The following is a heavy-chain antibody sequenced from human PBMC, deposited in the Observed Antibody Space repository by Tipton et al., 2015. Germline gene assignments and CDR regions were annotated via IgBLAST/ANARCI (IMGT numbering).Heavy chain of an antibody. D-gene: IGHD4-23*01. J-gene: IGHJ5*02. CDR3: ARDNSSAGNWFDP. CDR2: IIPIFASP. V-gene: IGHV1-69*06. Sequence: QVQLVQSGAEVKKPGSSVKVSCKASGGTFSSYAFSWVRQAPGQGLEWMGGIIPIFASPNYAQKFQGRVTITADKSTNIAYMELSSLRYEDTAVYYCARDNSSAGNWFDPWGQGTLVTVSS. CDR1: GGTFSSYA.